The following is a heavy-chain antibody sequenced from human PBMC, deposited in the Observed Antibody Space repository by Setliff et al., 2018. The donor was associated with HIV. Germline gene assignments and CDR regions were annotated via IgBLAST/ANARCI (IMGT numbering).Heavy chain of an antibody. D-gene: IGHD3-3*01. CDR1: GYIFIRYY. CDR2: INPHTGVT. Sequence: ASVKVSCKTSGYIFIRYYIFWVRQAPGQGLEWMGNINPHTGVTRYAEKCQGRVTMTRDTSISTIYMELSRLRSDDTAVYSCARDVRDGFEEWFSTLDDGMDVWGQGTTVTVSS. CDR3: ARDVRDGFEEWFSTLDDGMDV. J-gene: IGHJ6*02. V-gene: IGHV1-2*02.